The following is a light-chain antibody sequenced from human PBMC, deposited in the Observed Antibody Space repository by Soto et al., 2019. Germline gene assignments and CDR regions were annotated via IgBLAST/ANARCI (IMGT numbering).Light chain of an antibody. CDR3: CSYAGSSTYYV. Sequence: QSVLTQPASVSGSPRQSITISCTGTSSDVGNYNLVSWYQQHPGKAPKLMIYEGSKRPSGVSNRFSASKSGNTASLTISGLQAEDEADYYCCSYAGSSTYYVFGTGAKVTVL. CDR1: SSDVGNYNL. J-gene: IGLJ1*01. V-gene: IGLV2-23*01. CDR2: EGS.